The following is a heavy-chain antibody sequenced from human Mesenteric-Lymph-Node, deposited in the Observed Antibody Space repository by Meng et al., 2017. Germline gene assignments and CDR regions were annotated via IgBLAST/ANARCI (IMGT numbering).Heavy chain of an antibody. J-gene: IGHJ2*01. Sequence: QGPLQESGPGLGNPSQPLSLTRTVSGGSISSGSYYWSWIRQPAGKGLEWIGRIYTSGSTNYNPSLKSRVTISVDTSKNQFSLKLSSVTAADTAVYYCARGIFVVRGVIIRNWYFDLWGRGTLVTVSS. D-gene: IGHD3-10*01. CDR3: ARGIFVVRGVIIRNWYFDL. V-gene: IGHV4-61*02. CDR2: IYTSGST. CDR1: GGSISSGSYY.